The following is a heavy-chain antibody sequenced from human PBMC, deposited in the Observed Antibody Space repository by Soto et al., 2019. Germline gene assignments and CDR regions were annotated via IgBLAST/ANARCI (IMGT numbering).Heavy chain of an antibody. CDR1: GDTIPSGY. J-gene: IGHJ4*02. CDR3: AKNWNWGSLVH. D-gene: IGHD7-27*01. V-gene: IGHV4-59*08. CDR2: MYYTGST. Sequence: SETLSLTCSVSGDTIPSGYWNWIRQPPGKRLEWIGYMYYTGSTRYNPSLGSRVTISVDTPKNQFSLKLSSVTAADTAVYYCAKNWNWGSLVHWGQGTLVTVSS.